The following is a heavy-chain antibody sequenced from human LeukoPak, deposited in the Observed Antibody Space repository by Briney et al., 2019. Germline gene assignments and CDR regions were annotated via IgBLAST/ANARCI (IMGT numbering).Heavy chain of an antibody. CDR2: IYSGGST. CDR1: GFTVSSNY. Sequence: PGGSLRLSCAASGFTVSSNYMSWVRQAPGKGLEWVSVIYSGGSTYYADSVKGRFTISRDNSKNTLYLQMNSLRAEGTAVYYCARHCSSTSCYPLGGQGTLVTVSS. J-gene: IGHJ4*02. D-gene: IGHD2-2*01. V-gene: IGHV3-66*02. CDR3: ARHCSSTSCYPL.